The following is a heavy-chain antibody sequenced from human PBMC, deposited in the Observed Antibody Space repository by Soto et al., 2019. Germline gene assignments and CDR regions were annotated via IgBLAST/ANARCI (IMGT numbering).Heavy chain of an antibody. D-gene: IGHD1-26*01. CDR1: GFRLSDYG. V-gene: IGHV3-23*01. CDR3: AKSRGTYYRILEH. Sequence: GGSLRLSCAASGFRLSDYGMTWVRQAPGKGLEWVSSISSSGGSTYYADSVKGRVTISRDSSKNTLYLQVNSLSPEDTAVYYCAKSRGTYYRILEHWGQGALVTVSS. CDR2: ISSSGGST. J-gene: IGHJ4*02.